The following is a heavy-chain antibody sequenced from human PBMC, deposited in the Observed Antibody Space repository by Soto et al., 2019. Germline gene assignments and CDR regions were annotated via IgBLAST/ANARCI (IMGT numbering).Heavy chain of an antibody. CDR1: GFICSSYD. Sequence: GGSLRLSCAASGFICSSYDMSWVRQAPGKGLEWVSTILVDGRTFYVDSVKGRFTISRDSSQNTVYLQMNSLTAGDTALYYCAKATATGGGAFDICGQGTMVTVSS. CDR2: ILVDGRT. J-gene: IGHJ3*02. CDR3: AKATATGGGAFDI. V-gene: IGHV3-23*01. D-gene: IGHD2-8*02.